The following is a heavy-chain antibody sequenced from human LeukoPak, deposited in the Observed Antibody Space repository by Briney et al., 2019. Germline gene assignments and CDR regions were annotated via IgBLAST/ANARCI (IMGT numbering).Heavy chain of an antibody. Sequence: GASVKVSCKASGYTLTEKHLYWVRQAPGQGLEWMGWIDPKSGGTNVAQNFQGRLTMTRDTSINTAYMELSRLTSDDTTVYYCAREMGIKAFDVWGQGTMVTASS. CDR3: AREMGIKAFDV. CDR2: IDPKSGGT. CDR1: GYTLTEKH. V-gene: IGHV1-2*02. D-gene: IGHD7-27*01. J-gene: IGHJ3*01.